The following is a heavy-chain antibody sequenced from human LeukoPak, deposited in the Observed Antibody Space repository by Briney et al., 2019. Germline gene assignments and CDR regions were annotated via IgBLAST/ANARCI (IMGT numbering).Heavy chain of an antibody. J-gene: IGHJ4*02. CDR2: INQDGSEK. V-gene: IGHV3-7*01. D-gene: IGHD2-2*01. Sequence: GGSLRLSCAASGFTFSSYWMNWLRQAPGKGLEWVANINQDGSEKYYVDSVKGRFTISKDNAKNTVYLQMNNLRAEDTAVYYCVSFYETYWGRGTLVTVSS. CDR3: VSFYETY. CDR1: GFTFSSYW.